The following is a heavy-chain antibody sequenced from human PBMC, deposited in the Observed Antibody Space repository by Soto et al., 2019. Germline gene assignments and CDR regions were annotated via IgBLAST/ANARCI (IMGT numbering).Heavy chain of an antibody. CDR2: ISSISDSI. D-gene: IGHD6-25*01. CDR1: GFIFDDYA. CDR3: ARGMYSSGNYPFDY. Sequence: EVQLVESGGGLVQPDRSLRLSCAASGFIFDDYAMHWVRQLPGKRLEWVSSISSISDSIVYADSVKRRFTISRDNAKNSLYLQMNSLRAEDSALYYCARGMYSSGNYPFDYWGLGTLVTVSS. V-gene: IGHV3-9*01. J-gene: IGHJ4*02.